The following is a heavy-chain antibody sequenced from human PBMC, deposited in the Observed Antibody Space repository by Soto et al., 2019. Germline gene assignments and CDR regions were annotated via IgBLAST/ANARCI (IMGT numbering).Heavy chain of an antibody. CDR2: INAGGSGT. Sequence: GGSLRLSCAASGFTFRNHAMTWVRQAPGQGLEYVSSINAGGSGTFYAASVKGRFTISRDNAKNSLYLQMNSLRVEDTAVYYCARAAGQRLSNDALDIWGQGTMVTVSS. J-gene: IGHJ3*02. CDR1: GFTFRNHA. V-gene: IGHV3-23*01. CDR3: ARAAGQRLSNDALDI. D-gene: IGHD6-25*01.